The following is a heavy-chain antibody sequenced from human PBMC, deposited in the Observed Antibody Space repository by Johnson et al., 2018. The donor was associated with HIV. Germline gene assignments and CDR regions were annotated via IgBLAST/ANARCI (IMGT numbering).Heavy chain of an antibody. CDR2: IRRRASGATT. V-gene: IGHV3-49*03. Sequence: VQLVESGGDFVQPGRSLRLSCTTSGFTLGDYAISWFRQAPGKGLEEVGFIRRRASGATTHYDASVKGRFTISRDDSKSIAYLQMNSLKTEDTAVYYCTTDLPYCSGHDCYNAFDLWGQGTTVIVSS. J-gene: IGHJ3*01. D-gene: IGHD2-15*01. CDR1: GFTLGDYA. CDR3: TTDLPYCSGHDCYNAFDL.